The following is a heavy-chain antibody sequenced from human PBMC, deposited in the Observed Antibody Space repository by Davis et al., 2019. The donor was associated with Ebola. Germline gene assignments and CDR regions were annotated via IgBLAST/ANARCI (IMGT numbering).Heavy chain of an antibody. Sequence: GGSLRLSCAASGFTFSSYAMTWVRQVPGKGLEWVSGINWNGASSGYADSVKGRFTISRDNVKNSLYLRMNSLRVEDKALYHCARVNAATGYSRFDTWGQGTLVTVSS. CDR3: ARVNAATGYSRFDT. V-gene: IGHV3-20*01. J-gene: IGHJ5*01. D-gene: IGHD3-9*01. CDR1: GFTFSSYA. CDR2: INWNGASS.